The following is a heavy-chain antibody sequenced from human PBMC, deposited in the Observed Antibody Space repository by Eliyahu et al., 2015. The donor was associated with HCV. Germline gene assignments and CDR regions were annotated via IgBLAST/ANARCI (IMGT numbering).Heavy chain of an antibody. J-gene: IGHJ4*02. D-gene: IGHD4-17*01. V-gene: IGHV3-48*03. Sequence: EVQLVESGGGLVQPGGSLRLSCAASGFTFXSYEMNWVRQAPGKGLEWVSYISSSGSTIYYADSVKGRFTISRDNAKNSLYLQMNSLRAEDTAVYYCARDPSDYGDYTWSGDYWGQGTLVTVSS. CDR1: GFTFXSYE. CDR3: ARDPSDYGDYTWSGDY. CDR2: ISSSGSTI.